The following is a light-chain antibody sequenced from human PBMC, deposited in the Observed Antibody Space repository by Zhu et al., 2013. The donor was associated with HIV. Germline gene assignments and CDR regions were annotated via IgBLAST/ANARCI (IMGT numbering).Light chain of an antibody. V-gene: IGKV1-39*01. CDR2: AAS. CDR1: QDIRNH. Sequence: DIQMTQSPSSLSASVGDRVTITCQASQDIRNHLNWYQQRPGKAPNLLIYAASSLQSGVPSRFSGSGSGTDFISNISGLQPEDLATYYCQQSFSNPWTFGQGPRWRS. CDR3: QQSFSNPWT. J-gene: IGKJ1*01.